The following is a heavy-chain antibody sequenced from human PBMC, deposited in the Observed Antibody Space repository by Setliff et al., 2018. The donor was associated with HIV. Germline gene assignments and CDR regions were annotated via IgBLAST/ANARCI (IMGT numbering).Heavy chain of an antibody. CDR2: IHYSGNT. Sequence: PSETLSLTCTVSRGSISAYYWSWIRQPPGKGLEWIGYIHYSGNTNYNPSLKSQVTMSVDTSNNQVSLQLTSASAADTAVYYCARDYYDSGGSLLGEYFQHWGQGTVVTVSS. V-gene: IGHV4-59*12. CDR3: ARDYYDSGGSLLGEYFQH. CDR1: RGSISAYY. J-gene: IGHJ1*01. D-gene: IGHD3-22*01.